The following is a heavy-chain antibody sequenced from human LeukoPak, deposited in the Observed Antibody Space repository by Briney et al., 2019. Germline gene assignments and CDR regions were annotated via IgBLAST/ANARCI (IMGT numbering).Heavy chain of an antibody. V-gene: IGHV3-74*01. J-gene: IGHJ4*02. CDR2: INSDGSIT. D-gene: IGHD2-21*02. CDR1: GFTFSSFW. CDR3: TRAVVVTASDS. Sequence: PGGSLRLSCAASGFTFSSFWMHWVRQAPGKGLVWVSRINSDGSITTYVDSVKGRFTISRDNAKNTVYLQLSSLRAEDTAVYYCTRAVVVTASDSWGQGTLVTVSS.